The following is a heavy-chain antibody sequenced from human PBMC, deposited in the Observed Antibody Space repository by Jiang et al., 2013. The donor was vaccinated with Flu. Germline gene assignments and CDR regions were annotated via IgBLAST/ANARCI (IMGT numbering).Heavy chain of an antibody. D-gene: IGHD3-3*01. CDR1: GGSISSSSYY. CDR3: ASLGQGSWSGLLWPLYYGMDV. CDR2: IYYSGST. V-gene: IGHV4-39*01. Sequence: GPGLVKPSETLSLTCTVSGGSISSSSYYWGWIRQPPGKGLEWIGSIYYSGSTYYNPSLKSRVTISVDTSKNQFSLKLSSVTAADTAVYYCASLGQGSWSGLLWPLYYGMDVWGPKGTRVTVSS. J-gene: IGHJ6*01.